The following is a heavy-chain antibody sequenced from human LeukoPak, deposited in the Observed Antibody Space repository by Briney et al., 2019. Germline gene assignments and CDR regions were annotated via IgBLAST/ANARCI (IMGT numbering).Heavy chain of an antibody. J-gene: IGHJ4*02. Sequence: GGSLRLSCAASGFTFSNYAMSWVRQAPGKGLEWVSNISGSGSGGGTYYADSVKGRFTISRDNSKNTLYLQMNSLRAEDTALYSCAREFSSGWYKGPRTPYYFDYWGQGILVTVSS. CDR1: GFTFSNYA. CDR2: ISGSGSGGGT. CDR3: AREFSSGWYKGPRTPYYFDY. D-gene: IGHD6-19*01. V-gene: IGHV3-23*01.